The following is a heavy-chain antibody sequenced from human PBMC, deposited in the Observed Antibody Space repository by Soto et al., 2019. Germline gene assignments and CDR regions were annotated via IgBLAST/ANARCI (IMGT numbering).Heavy chain of an antibody. Sequence: PGHALKVSCNASGNRFIRYWVAWVRQLPGDGLAWMGAFYPGDSSSTYSPSFQGQVTISVDKSISTAYLQLSSLKASDTAMYYCARIIGDCRNKASSWTFDLWGTATMGTV. CDR3: ARIIGDCRNKASSWTFDL. V-gene: IGHV5-51*01. CDR1: GNRFIRYW. J-gene: IGHJ3*01. CDR2: FYPGDSSS. D-gene: IGHD2-15*01.